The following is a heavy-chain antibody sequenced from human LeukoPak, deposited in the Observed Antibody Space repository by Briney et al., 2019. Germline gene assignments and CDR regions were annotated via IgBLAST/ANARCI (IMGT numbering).Heavy chain of an antibody. CDR3: TTSGGGYGPYYFDY. CDR2: IKSKTDGGTT. V-gene: IGHV3-15*01. Sequence: KPGGSLRLSCAASGFTFSNAWMSWVRQAPGKGLEWVGRIKSKTDGGTTDYAAPVKGRFTISRDDSKNTLYLQMNSLKTKDTAVYYCTTSGGGYGPYYFDYWGQGTLVTVSS. J-gene: IGHJ4*02. D-gene: IGHD5-12*01. CDR1: GFTFSNAW.